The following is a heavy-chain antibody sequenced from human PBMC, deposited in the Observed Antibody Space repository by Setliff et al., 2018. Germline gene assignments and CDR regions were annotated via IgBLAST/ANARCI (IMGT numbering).Heavy chain of an antibody. Sequence: LSLTCAVYGGSFSGYYWSWIRQPPGKGLEWIGEINHSGSTNYNPSLKSRLTLSLDPLTNQFSLKLNAVTAADTAVYYCARSRAATSYFEYWGQGTLVTVPP. CDR1: GGSFSGYY. J-gene: IGHJ4*02. V-gene: IGHV4-34*01. D-gene: IGHD2-15*01. CDR3: ARSRAATSYFEY. CDR2: INHSGST.